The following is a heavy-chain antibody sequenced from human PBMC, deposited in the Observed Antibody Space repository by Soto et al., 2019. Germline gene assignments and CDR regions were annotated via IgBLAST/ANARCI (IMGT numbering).Heavy chain of an antibody. Sequence: QVQLVESGGGVVQPGRSLRLSCAASGFTFSSYGMHWVRQAPGKGLEWVAVIIYDGSTKYYADSVKGRFTISRDNSKTTRYLQMNSLRAEDTAVYYCAKDRMGAGVRGYFDSWGQGTLVTVSS. D-gene: IGHD3-10*01. J-gene: IGHJ4*02. CDR3: AKDRMGAGVRGYFDS. CDR2: IIYDGSTK. V-gene: IGHV3-30*18. CDR1: GFTFSSYG.